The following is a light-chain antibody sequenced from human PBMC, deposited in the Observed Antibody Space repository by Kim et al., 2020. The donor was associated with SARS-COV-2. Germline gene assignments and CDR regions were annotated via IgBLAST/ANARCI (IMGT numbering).Light chain of an antibody. CDR2: DVT. V-gene: IGLV2-11*03. J-gene: IGLJ1*01. CDR3: SSYAGGRYV. Sequence: PGQSVTISFIATSSVIGAYNYVSRYQQQPGTPPKLVICDVTQRPSGVPTRFAGSKAGNTASLIISGLQAEDEADYYCSSYAGGRYVFGTGPKVTVL. CDR1: SSVIGAYNY.